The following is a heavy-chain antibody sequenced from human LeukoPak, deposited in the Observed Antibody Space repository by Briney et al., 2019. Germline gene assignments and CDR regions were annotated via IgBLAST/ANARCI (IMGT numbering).Heavy chain of an antibody. V-gene: IGHV1-46*01. CDR1: GYTFTNSY. CDR2: INPGGGNT. Sequence: ASVKVSCKASGYTFTNSYIHWVRQAPGQGLEWMGLINPGGGNTNYAQNFQGRLTMTRDTSTTTVYMELRSLRSDDTAVYYCARDTAGYSSGGHNWFDPWGQGTLVTVSS. D-gene: IGHD6-19*01. J-gene: IGHJ5*02. CDR3: ARDTAGYSSGGHNWFDP.